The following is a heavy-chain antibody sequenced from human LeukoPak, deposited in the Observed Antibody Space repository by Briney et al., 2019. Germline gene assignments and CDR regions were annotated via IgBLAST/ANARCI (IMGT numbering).Heavy chain of an antibody. CDR3: ARDGVVRGVIIY. J-gene: IGHJ4*02. Sequence: ASVKVSCKTSGYTFTDYYIHWVRQAPGQGLEWMGWIDPNSGGTNYAQKFQGRVTMTRDTSISTAYMEVRRMRSDDTALYYCARDGVVRGVIIYWGRGTPVTVSS. V-gene: IGHV1-2*02. D-gene: IGHD3-10*01. CDR1: GYTFTDYY. CDR2: IDPNSGGT.